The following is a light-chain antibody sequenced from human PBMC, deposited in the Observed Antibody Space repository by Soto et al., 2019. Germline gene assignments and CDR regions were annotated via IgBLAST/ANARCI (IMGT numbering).Light chain of an antibody. Sequence: QSALTQPASVSGSPGQSITIACTGTSSDVGAHNYVSWYQHHPGKAPKVMIYGVSNRFSGVSNRFSGSKSGNTASLTISGLQVEDEADYYCSSYRSGSTLVFGGGTKLTVL. V-gene: IGLV2-14*03. CDR2: GVS. CDR3: SSYRSGSTLV. J-gene: IGLJ2*01. CDR1: SSDVGAHNY.